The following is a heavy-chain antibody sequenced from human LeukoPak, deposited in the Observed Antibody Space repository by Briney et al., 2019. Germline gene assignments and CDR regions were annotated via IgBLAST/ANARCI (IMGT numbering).Heavy chain of an antibody. Sequence: GGSLRLSCAASGFTFSSYARSWVRQAPGKGLEWVSAISGSGGSTYYADSVKGRFTISRDNSKNTLYLQMNSLRAEDTAVYYCAKDRIVVVPAAIPFDYWGQGTLVTVSS. J-gene: IGHJ4*02. CDR1: GFTFSSYA. CDR2: ISGSGGST. V-gene: IGHV3-23*01. D-gene: IGHD2-2*02. CDR3: AKDRIVVVPAAIPFDY.